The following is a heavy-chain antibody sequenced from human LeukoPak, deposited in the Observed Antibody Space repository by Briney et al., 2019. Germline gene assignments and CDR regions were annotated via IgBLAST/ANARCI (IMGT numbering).Heavy chain of an antibody. CDR1: GFTFSSYS. V-gene: IGHV3-21*01. J-gene: IGHJ4*02. CDR2: ISSSSSYI. CDR3: AREMATGPFDY. Sequence: GGSQRLSCAASGFTFSSYSMNWVRQAPGKGLEWVSSISSSSSYIYYADSVKGRFTISRDNAKNSLYLQMNSLRAEDTAVYYCAREMATGPFDYWGQGTLVTVSS. D-gene: IGHD5-24*01.